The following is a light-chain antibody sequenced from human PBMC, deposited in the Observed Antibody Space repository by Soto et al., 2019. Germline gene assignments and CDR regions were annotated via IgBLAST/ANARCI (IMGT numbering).Light chain of an antibody. CDR3: SSYTTSSTLGV. Sequence: QSVLTQPASVSGSPGQSITISCTGTSSDVGGYNSVSWYQQHPGKAPKLMIYEVNNRPSGVSNRFSGSKSGNTASLTISGLQAEDEADYYCSSYTTSSTLGVFGTGTKLTVL. CDR2: EVN. CDR1: SSDVGGYNS. V-gene: IGLV2-14*01. J-gene: IGLJ1*01.